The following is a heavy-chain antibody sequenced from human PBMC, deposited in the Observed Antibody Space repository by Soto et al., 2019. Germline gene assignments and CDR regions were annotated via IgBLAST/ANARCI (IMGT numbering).Heavy chain of an antibody. J-gene: IGHJ4*02. CDR3: AILPEMATITLDY. CDR2: IIPILGIA. V-gene: IGHV1-69*02. D-gene: IGHD5-12*01. CDR1: GGTFSSYT. Sequence: QVQLVQSGAEVKKPGSSVKVSCKASGGTFSSYTISWVRQAPGQGLEWMGRIIPILGIANYAQKFQGRVTITADKSTSTAYMELSSLRSEDTAVYYCAILPEMATITLDYWGQGTLVTVSS.